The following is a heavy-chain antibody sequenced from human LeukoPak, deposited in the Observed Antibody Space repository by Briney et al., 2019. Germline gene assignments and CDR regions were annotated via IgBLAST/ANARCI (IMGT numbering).Heavy chain of an antibody. CDR2: IIPNSGGT. CDR3: ARACPLVQQRVYGGVRDWFDP. V-gene: IGHV1-2*02. D-gene: IGHD6-6*01. J-gene: IGHJ5*02. CDR1: GYTFTGYY. Sequence: ASVKVSCKASGYTFTGYYMHWVRQAPGQGLEWMGGIIPNSGGTNYAQKFQGRVTMTRDTSISTAYMELSRLRSDDTAVYYCARACPLVQQRVYGGVRDWFDPWGQGTLVTVSS.